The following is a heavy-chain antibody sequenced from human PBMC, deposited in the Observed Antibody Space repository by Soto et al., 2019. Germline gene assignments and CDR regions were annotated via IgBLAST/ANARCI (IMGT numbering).Heavy chain of an antibody. CDR3: AKKYYFGSGSYVFYFDY. D-gene: IGHD3-10*01. Sequence: EVPLLESGGGSVQPGGSLRLSCAASGFTFSNYAMTWVRQAPGEGLEWVSTMSGTAGNTYYADSVKGRFTISRDNSKNTLYLQMNSLRAEDTAVYYCAKKYYFGSGSYVFYFDYWGQGTLVTVSS. CDR1: GFTFSNYA. J-gene: IGHJ4*02. V-gene: IGHV3-23*01. CDR2: MSGTAGNT.